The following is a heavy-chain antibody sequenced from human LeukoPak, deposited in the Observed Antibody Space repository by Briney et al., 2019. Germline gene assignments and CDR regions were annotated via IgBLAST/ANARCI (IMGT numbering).Heavy chain of an antibody. J-gene: IGHJ6*03. CDR2: IYYSGST. V-gene: IGHV4-59*08. CDR1: GGSISRYY. Sequence: SETLSLTCTVSGGSISRYYWSWIRQPPGKGLEWIGYIYYSGSTNYNPSLKSRVTISVDAAKNQFSLKLSSVTAADSAVYYCARHSPYYYDSSGYYPQCYYYYYMDVWGKGTTVTVSS. CDR3: ARHSPYYYDSSGYYPQCYYYYYMDV. D-gene: IGHD3-22*01.